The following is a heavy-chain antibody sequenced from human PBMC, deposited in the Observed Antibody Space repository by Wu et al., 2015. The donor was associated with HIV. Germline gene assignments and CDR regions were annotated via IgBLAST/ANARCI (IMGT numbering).Heavy chain of an antibody. CDR2: ISAHNGNT. CDR3: ARDWVGVGELYF. J-gene: IGHJ4*02. V-gene: IGHV1-18*04. Sequence: QVQLVQSGAEVKEPGASVKVSCKASGYDFSGSYMHWVRQAPGQGLEWVGWISAHNGNTNYAQNFQDRVTLTTDTSTTTAYLELRSLKSDDTAMYYCARDWVGVGELYFWGQGTLVTVSS. CDR1: GYDFSGSY. D-gene: IGHD3-16*01.